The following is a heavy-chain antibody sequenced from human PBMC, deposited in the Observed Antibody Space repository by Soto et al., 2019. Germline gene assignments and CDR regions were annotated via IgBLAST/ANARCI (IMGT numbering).Heavy chain of an antibody. CDR3: AKDRSSSWTFDY. V-gene: IGHV3-30*18. CDR2: ISYDGSNK. CDR1: GFTFSRNG. D-gene: IGHD6-13*01. Sequence: QVQLVESGGGVVLPGRSLRLSCAASGFTFSRNGMHWVRQAPGKGLEWVAVISYDGSNKYYVDSVKGRFTISRDISKNTLYLQMNSLRAEDTAVYYCAKDRSSSWTFDYWGQGTLVTVSS. J-gene: IGHJ4*02.